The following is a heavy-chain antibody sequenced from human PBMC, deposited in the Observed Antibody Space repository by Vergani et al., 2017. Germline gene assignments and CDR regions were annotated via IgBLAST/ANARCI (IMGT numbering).Heavy chain of an antibody. CDR3: ARVQELYDFWSGYRVRYYYYMDV. V-gene: IGHV4-34*01. CDR2: INHSGST. D-gene: IGHD3-3*01. CDR1: GRSFSGYY. J-gene: IGHJ6*03. Sequence: QVQLQQWGAGLLKPSETLSLTCAVYGRSFSGYYWSWIRQPPGKGLEWIGEINHSGSTNYNPSLKSRVTISVDTSKNQFSLKLSSVTAADTAVYYCARVQELYDFWSGYRVRYYYYMDVWGKGTTVIVSS.